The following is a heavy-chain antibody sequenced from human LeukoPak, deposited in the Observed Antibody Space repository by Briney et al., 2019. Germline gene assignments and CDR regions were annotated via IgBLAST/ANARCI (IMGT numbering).Heavy chain of an antibody. V-gene: IGHV1-2*02. J-gene: IGHJ4*02. CDR3: ARAYGLRGVFDY. D-gene: IGHD3-10*01. Sequence: ASVKVSCKASGYTFTGYYMHWVRQAPGQGLEWMGWINPNSGGTNYAQKFQGRVTMTRDTSISTAYMELSRLRSDDTAVYYCARAYGLRGVFDYWGQGTLVTVSS. CDR2: INPNSGGT. CDR1: GYTFTGYY.